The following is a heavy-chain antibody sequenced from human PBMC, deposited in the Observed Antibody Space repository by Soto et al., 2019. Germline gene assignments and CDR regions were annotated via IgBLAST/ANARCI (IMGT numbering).Heavy chain of an antibody. CDR3: AKDRRAGGNSAFYFDF. V-gene: IGHV3-23*01. Sequence: GGSLRLSCAASGFKFSNYAMSWVRQAPGKGLEWVSLISATGGGTYYADSVKGRFTISRDDSHNTLYLQVHSLTAEDTAVYYCAKDRRAGGNSAFYFDFWGQGAQVTVS. CDR2: ISATGGGT. CDR1: GFKFSNYA. D-gene: IGHD3-16*01. J-gene: IGHJ4*02.